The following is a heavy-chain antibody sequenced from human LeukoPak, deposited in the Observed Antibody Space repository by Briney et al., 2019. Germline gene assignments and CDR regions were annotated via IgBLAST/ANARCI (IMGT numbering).Heavy chain of an antibody. J-gene: IGHJ5*02. Sequence: ASVKVSCKASGYTFTVYSMHWVRQAPGQGLEWMGWIHIYRGNTNYAQKFQGRVTMTTDTSTSTVYMEVRGLRSDDTAMYYCARDVGITVADSFDPWGQGTLVTVSS. D-gene: IGHD6-13*01. CDR3: ARDVGITVADSFDP. CDR2: IHIYRGNT. CDR1: GYTFTVYS. V-gene: IGHV1-18*04.